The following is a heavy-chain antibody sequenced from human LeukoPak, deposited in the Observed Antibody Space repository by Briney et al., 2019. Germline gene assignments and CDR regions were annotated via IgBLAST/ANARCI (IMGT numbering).Heavy chain of an antibody. CDR1: GGSISSYY. CDR2: IYYSGST. V-gene: IGHV4-59*08. D-gene: IGHD1-14*01. CDR3: ARQASGNHDAFDI. J-gene: IGHJ3*02. Sequence: KTSETLSLTCSVSGGSISSYYWSWIRQPPGKGLEWIGYIYYSGSTNYNPSLKSRVTISVDTSKNQFSLRLTSVTAADTAVYYCARQASGNHDAFDIWGQGTVVTVSS.